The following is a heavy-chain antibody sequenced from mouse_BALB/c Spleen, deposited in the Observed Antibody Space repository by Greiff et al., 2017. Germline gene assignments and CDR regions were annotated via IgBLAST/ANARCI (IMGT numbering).Heavy chain of an antibody. V-gene: IGHV5-9-3*01. CDR2: ISSGGSYT. CDR1: GFTFSSYA. CDR3: AREIAY. J-gene: IGHJ3*01. Sequence: EVHLVESGGGLVQPGGSLKLSCAASGFTFSSYAMSWVRQTPEKRLEWVATISSGGSYTYYPDSVKGRFTISRDNAKNTLYLQMSSLRSEDTAMYYCAREIAYWGQGTLVTVSA.